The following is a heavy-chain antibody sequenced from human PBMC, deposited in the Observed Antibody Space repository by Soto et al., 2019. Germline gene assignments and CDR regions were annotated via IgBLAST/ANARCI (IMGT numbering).Heavy chain of an antibody. CDR1: GYTFTCYS. J-gene: IGHJ6*02. Sequence: QVQLVQSGAEVKKPGASVKVSCKTSGYTFTCYSIHWVRQAPGQGLEWLGWISPDSDDTNSAQKFQGRVSMTSDTSISTAYMELSRLNSDDTAVYYCARRVWLSGYYFYPLDVLGQWSTVTVSS. CDR3: ARRVWLSGYYFYPLDV. CDR2: ISPDSDDT. V-gene: IGHV1-2*02. D-gene: IGHD3-16*01.